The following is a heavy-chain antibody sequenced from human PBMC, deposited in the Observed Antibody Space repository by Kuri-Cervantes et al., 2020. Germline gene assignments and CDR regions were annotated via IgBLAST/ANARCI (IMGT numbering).Heavy chain of an antibody. CDR2: ISYDGSNK. V-gene: IGHV3-30-3*01. CDR1: GFTFSSYA. Sequence: GGSLRLSCAASGFTFSSYAMHWARQAPGKGLEWVAVISYDGSNKYYADSVKGRFTISRDNSKNTLYLQMNSLRAEDTAVYYCARDNGFGGDSDYWGQGTLVTVSS. D-gene: IGHD4-17*01. J-gene: IGHJ4*02. CDR3: ARDNGFGGDSDY.